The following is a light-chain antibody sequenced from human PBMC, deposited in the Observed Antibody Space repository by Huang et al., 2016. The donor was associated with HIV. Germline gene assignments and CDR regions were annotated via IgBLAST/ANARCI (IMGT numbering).Light chain of an antibody. CDR3: QQYNNWPRT. CDR2: GAS. CDR1: QYVSSN. Sequence: ERVMTQSPATLSVSLGETATLSCRASQYVSSNLAWYQKKPGQAPRLLIYGASTRVTDIPARFSGSGSGIEFTLTISTLQSEDSAVYYCQQYNNWPRTFGQGTKLEIK. V-gene: IGKV3-15*01. J-gene: IGKJ2*01.